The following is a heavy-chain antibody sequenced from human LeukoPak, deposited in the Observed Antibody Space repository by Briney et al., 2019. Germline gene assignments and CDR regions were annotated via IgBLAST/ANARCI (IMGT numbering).Heavy chain of an antibody. V-gene: IGHV3-53*01. J-gene: IGHJ4*02. CDR3: ARDLYSSSST. CDR1: GFTVSSNY. CDR2: IYSGGST. D-gene: IGHD6-13*01. Sequence: PGGSLRPSCAASGFTVSSNYMSWVRQAPGKGLEWVSVIYSGGSTYYADSVKGRFTISRDNSKNTLYLQMNSLRAEDTAVYYCARDLYSSSSTWGQGTLVTVSS.